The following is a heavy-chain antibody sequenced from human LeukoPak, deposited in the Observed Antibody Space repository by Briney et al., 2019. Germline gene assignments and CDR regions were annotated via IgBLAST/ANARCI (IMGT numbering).Heavy chain of an antibody. Sequence: GGSLRLSCAASGFTFSNNAMSWVRQAPGKRLEWVSRISASDGRTYYADSVKGRFTISRDNAKNSLYLQMNSLRAEDTAVYYCARDNRRAVQWLIWHYFDYWGQGTLVTVSS. D-gene: IGHD6-19*01. CDR1: GFTFSNNA. V-gene: IGHV3-23*01. J-gene: IGHJ4*02. CDR3: ARDNRRAVQWLIWHYFDY. CDR2: ISASDGRT.